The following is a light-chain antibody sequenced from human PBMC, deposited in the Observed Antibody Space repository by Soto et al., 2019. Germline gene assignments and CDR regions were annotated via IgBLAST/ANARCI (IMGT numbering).Light chain of an antibody. V-gene: IGKV1-33*01. CDR2: DAS. CDR3: QQSDSLPIT. Sequence: DIQMTQSPSSLSASVGDRVTITCRASQDISNYLNWYQQRPGKAPKLLIYDASYLKRLVPSRFSATRPGTNVTFAITSLQPEDVATYYCQQSDSLPITFGQGTRLEI. CDR1: QDISNY. J-gene: IGKJ5*01.